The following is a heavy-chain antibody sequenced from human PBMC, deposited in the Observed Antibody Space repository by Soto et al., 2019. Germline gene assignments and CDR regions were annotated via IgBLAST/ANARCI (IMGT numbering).Heavy chain of an antibody. V-gene: IGHV3-33*01. D-gene: IGHD6-19*01. J-gene: IGHJ4*02. CDR1: GCTFSSYG. Sequence: QVQLVESGGGVVQPGRSLRLSCAASGCTFSSYGMHWVRQAPGKGLEWVAVIWYDGSNKYYADSVKGRFTISRDNSKNTLYLQMNSLRAEDTAVYYCARDSLSSVAAAFDYWGQGTLVTVSS. CDR3: ARDSLSSVAAAFDY. CDR2: IWYDGSNK.